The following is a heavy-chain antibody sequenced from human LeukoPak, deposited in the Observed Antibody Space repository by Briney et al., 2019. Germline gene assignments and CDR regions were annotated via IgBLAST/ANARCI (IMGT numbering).Heavy chain of an antibody. D-gene: IGHD3-3*01. V-gene: IGHV4-4*07. CDR1: GGSISSYY. CDR2: IYTSGST. CDR3: ASKSGYYRSDAFDI. Sequence: SETLSLTCTVSGGSISSYYWSWIRQPAGKGLEWIGRIYTSGSTNYNPSLKSRVTMSVDTSKNQSSLKLSSVTAADTAVYYCASKSGYYRSDAFDIWGQGTMVTVSS. J-gene: IGHJ3*02.